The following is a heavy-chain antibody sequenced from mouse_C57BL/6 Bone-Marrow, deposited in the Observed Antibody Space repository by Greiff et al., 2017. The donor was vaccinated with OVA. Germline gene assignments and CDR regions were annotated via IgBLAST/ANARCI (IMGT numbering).Heavy chain of an antibody. CDR3: ARSRYYGSGPSWFAY. Sequence: QVQLQQSGPELVKPGASVKISCKASGYAFSSSWMNWVKQRPGKGLEWIGRIYPGDGDTNYNGKFKGKATLTADKSSSTAYMQLSSLTSEDSAVYFGARSRYYGSGPSWFAYWGQGTLVTVSA. V-gene: IGHV1-82*01. CDR2: IYPGDGDT. J-gene: IGHJ3*01. CDR1: GYAFSSSW. D-gene: IGHD1-1*01.